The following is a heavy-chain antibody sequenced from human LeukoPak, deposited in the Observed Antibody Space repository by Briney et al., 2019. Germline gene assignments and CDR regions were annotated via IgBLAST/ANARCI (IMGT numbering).Heavy chain of an antibody. Sequence: SSETLSLTCTVSGGSISSSSYYWGWIRQPPGKGLEWIGSIYYSGSTNYNPSLKSRVTLLVDTSKNQFSLKLNSVTAADTAVYYCARFSPRAMGNYLDFWGQGTLVTVSS. D-gene: IGHD7-27*01. CDR1: GGSISSSSYY. V-gene: IGHV4-39*07. CDR3: ARFSPRAMGNYLDF. CDR2: IYYSGST. J-gene: IGHJ4*02.